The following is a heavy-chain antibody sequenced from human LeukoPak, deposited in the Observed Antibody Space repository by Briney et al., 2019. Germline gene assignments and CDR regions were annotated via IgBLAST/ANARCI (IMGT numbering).Heavy chain of an antibody. CDR3: ARPLPTMIVVRPPHY. J-gene: IGHJ4*02. D-gene: IGHD3-22*01. V-gene: IGHV3-30-3*01. Sequence: GRSLRLSCAAPGFTFGSYAMHWVRQAPGKGLEWVAVISYDGSNKYYADSVKGRFTISRDNSKNTLYLQMNSLRAEDTAVYYCARPLPTMIVVRPPHYWGQGTLVTVSS. CDR2: ISYDGSNK. CDR1: GFTFGSYA.